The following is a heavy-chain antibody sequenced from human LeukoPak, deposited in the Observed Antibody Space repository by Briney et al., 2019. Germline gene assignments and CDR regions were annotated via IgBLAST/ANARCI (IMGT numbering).Heavy chain of an antibody. D-gene: IGHD4-17*01. Sequence: VASVKVSCKASGYTFTSYHMRWVRQAPGQGLEWMGRINPNSGGTNYAQKFQGRVTMTRDTSISTAYMELSRLRSDDTAVYYCARDHGDDGPNDAFDIWGQGTMVTVSS. CDR3: ARDHGDDGPNDAFDI. CDR2: INPNSGGT. CDR1: GYTFTSYH. J-gene: IGHJ3*02. V-gene: IGHV1-2*02.